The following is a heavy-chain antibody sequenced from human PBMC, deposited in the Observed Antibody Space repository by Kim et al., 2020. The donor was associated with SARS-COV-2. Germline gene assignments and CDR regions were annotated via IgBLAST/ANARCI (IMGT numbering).Heavy chain of an antibody. CDR3: TSNYYDSSGYYLDY. Sequence: AASVKGRFTVSRDDSKSIAYLQMNSLKTEDTTVYYCTSNYYDSSGYYLDYWGQGTLVTVSS. V-gene: IGHV3-49*02. J-gene: IGHJ4*02. D-gene: IGHD3-22*01.